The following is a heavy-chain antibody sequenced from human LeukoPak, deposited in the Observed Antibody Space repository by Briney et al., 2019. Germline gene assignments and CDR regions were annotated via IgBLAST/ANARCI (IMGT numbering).Heavy chain of an antibody. Sequence: APVKVSCKASGYSFTGYYMHWVRQAPGQGLEWMGWINPNSGGTNYAQKFQGRVTMTRDTSISTAYMELSRLRFDDTAVYYCAIRWTTVTTSDYWGQGTLVTVSS. V-gene: IGHV1-2*02. CDR3: AIRWTTVTTSDY. CDR1: GYSFTGYY. J-gene: IGHJ4*02. D-gene: IGHD4-17*01. CDR2: INPNSGGT.